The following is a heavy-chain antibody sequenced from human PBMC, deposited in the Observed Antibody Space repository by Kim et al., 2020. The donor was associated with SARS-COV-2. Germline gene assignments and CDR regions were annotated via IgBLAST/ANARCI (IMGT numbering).Heavy chain of an antibody. CDR2: IYSGGST. J-gene: IGHJ4*02. D-gene: IGHD3-22*01. V-gene: IGHV3-53*01. Sequence: GGSLRLSCAASGFIVSSNYMSWVRQAPGKGLEWVSVIYSGGSTYYADSVKGRFTISRVNSKNTLYLQMNSLRAEDTAVYYCATNYYESSGYLWGQGTLVTVSS. CDR1: GFIVSSNY. CDR3: ATNYYESSGYL.